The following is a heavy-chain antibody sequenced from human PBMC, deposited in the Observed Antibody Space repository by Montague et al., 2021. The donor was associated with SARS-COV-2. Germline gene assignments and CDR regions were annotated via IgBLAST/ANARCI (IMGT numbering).Heavy chain of an antibody. CDR1: GFSLTNSGVG. V-gene: IGHV2-5*02. CDR2: IYWANDK. D-gene: IGHD2-21*01. Sequence: PALVKPTQTLTLTCTFSGFSLTNSGVGVAWIRQPPGRALEWLAVIYWANDKRYSPSLKSGLTIIKDTSKNQVVLTLTNLDPEDTATYYCAYTEYYDGDGFYPYSYHYYDFDVWGQGTTVTVSS. J-gene: IGHJ6*02. CDR3: AYTEYYDGDGFYPYSYHYYDFDV.